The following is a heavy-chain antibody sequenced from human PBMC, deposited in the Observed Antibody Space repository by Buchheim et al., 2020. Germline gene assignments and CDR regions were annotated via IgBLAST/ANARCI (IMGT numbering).Heavy chain of an antibody. J-gene: IGHJ6*02. CDR1: GFTFSSYG. Sequence: QVQLVESGGGVVQPGRSLRLSCAASGFTFSSYGMHWVRQAPGKGLEWVAVIWYDGSNKYYADSVKGRFTISRDNSKNTLYLQMNSLRAEDTAVYYCARGYDSSGYYYSYYYGMDVWGQGTT. D-gene: IGHD3-22*01. V-gene: IGHV3-33*01. CDR2: IWYDGSNK. CDR3: ARGYDSSGYYYSYYYGMDV.